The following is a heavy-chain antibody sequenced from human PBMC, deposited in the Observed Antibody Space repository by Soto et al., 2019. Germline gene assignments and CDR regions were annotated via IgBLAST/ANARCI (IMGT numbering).Heavy chain of an antibody. V-gene: IGHV4-30-4*01. Sequence: QVQLQESGPGLVKPSQTLSLTCTVSGGSISSGDYYWSWLRQPPGNGLEGIGYISYSGSTYYNPSLKSRVTISVDTSKNQFSLKLSSVTAADTAVYYCARGVTTPRYRTPGGMDVWGQGTTVTVSS. CDR2: ISYSGST. CDR1: GGSISSGDYY. CDR3: ARGVTTPRYRTPGGMDV. D-gene: IGHD4-17*01. J-gene: IGHJ6*02.